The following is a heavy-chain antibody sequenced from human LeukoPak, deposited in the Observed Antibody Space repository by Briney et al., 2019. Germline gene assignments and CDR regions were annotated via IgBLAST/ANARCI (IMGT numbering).Heavy chain of an antibody. CDR1: GFNVDTNF. J-gene: IGHJ4*02. D-gene: IGHD4-17*01. Sequence: GGSLRLSXAASGFNVDTNFMSWVRKAPGKGLEWLSVIYSGGATFYADSVKGRFTISRDTSKSTLYLQMNSLRAEDTAVYYCARDDSGDWYWGWWGQGTLVTVSS. CDR2: IYSGGAT. V-gene: IGHV3-53*01. CDR3: ARDDSGDWYWGW.